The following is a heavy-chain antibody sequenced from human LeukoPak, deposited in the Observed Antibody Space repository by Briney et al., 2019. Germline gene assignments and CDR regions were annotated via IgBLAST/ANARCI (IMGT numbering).Heavy chain of an antibody. Sequence: PGGSLRLSCAASGFTFSGHPMHWVRQAPGMGLELLAYISHDGSYQYHVDSVKGRFTVSRDNSKNTLYLQMNSLSAEDSAVYYCLPELGAKNYFDYWGQGTLVTVSS. CDR2: ISHDGSYQ. D-gene: IGHD1-14*01. V-gene: IGHV3-30*03. CDR3: LPELGAKNYFDY. J-gene: IGHJ4*02. CDR1: GFTFSGHP.